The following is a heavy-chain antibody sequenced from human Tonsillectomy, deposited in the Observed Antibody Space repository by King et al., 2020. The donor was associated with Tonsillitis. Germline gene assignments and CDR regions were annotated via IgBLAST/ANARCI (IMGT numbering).Heavy chain of an antibody. Sequence: VPLQESGPGLVKPSQTLSLTCTVSGGSISSGNYYWSWIRQPAGKGLEWIGHIYASGSTTYSPSLKSRVTISVDTSKNQFSLKLSSVTAADTAVYYCARVIRSQSGYTFDYWGQGTLVTVSS. V-gene: IGHV4-61*02. CDR3: ARVIRSQSGYTFDY. J-gene: IGHJ4*02. CDR2: IYASGST. CDR1: GGSISSGNYY. D-gene: IGHD5-12*01.